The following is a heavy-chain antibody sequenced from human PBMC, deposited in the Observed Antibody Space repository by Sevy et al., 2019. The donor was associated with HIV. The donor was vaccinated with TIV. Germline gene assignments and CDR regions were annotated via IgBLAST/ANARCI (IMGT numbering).Heavy chain of an antibody. CDR1: GFTFSSYA. D-gene: IGHD3-22*01. Sequence: GGSLRLSCAASGFTFSSYAMSWVRQAPGKGLEWISTIYGSGGVTYYADSVKGRFTISRDKSKNTLYLQMNSLRTEDTALYYCAGGRYDSSGSFDALDIWGQGTMVTVSS. J-gene: IGHJ3*02. CDR2: IYGSGGVT. V-gene: IGHV3-23*01. CDR3: AGGRYDSSGSFDALDI.